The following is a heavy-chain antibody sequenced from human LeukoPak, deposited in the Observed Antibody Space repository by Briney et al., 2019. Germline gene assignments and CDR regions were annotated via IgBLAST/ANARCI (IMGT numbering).Heavy chain of an antibody. CDR2: IYYSGST. D-gene: IGHD2-2*01. CDR3: ARTPLRREYQLLSAGP. J-gene: IGHJ5*02. Sequence: SETLSVTCTVSGGSISSSSYYWGWIRQPPGKGLEWIGSIYYSGSTYYSPSLKSRVTISVDTSKNQFSLKLSSVTAADTAVYYCARTPLRREYQLLSAGPWGQGTLVTVSS. CDR1: GGSISSSSYY. V-gene: IGHV4-39*07.